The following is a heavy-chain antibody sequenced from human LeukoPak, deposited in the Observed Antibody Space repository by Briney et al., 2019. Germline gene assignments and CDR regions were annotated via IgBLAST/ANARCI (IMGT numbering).Heavy chain of an antibody. Sequence: SETLSLTCTVSGGSISSYYWSWIRQPPGKGLEWIGYIYYSGSTNYNPSLKSRVTISVDTSKNQFSLQLNSVTPEDTAVYYCARVLGPHNWFDPWGQGTLVTVSS. J-gene: IGHJ5*02. D-gene: IGHD7-27*01. CDR1: GGSISSYY. V-gene: IGHV4-59*12. CDR3: ARVLGPHNWFDP. CDR2: IYYSGST.